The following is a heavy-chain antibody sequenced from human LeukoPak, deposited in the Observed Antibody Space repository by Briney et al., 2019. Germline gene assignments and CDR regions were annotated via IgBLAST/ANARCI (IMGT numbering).Heavy chain of an antibody. Sequence: QPGGSLRLSCAASGFAFSSYSMNWVRQAPGKGLEWVSYISSSSGTIYYADSVKGRFTISRDNAKNSLYLQMNGLRAEDTAVYYCARVVSGYLNNYWGQGTLVTVSS. CDR1: GFAFSSYS. CDR3: ARVVSGYLNNY. CDR2: ISSSSGTI. J-gene: IGHJ4*02. V-gene: IGHV3-48*01. D-gene: IGHD5-12*01.